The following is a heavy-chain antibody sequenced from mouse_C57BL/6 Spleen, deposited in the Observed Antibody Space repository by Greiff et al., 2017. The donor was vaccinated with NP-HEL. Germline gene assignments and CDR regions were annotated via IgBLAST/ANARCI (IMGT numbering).Heavy chain of an antibody. Sequence: EVQLQQSGPELVKPGASVKISCKASGYTFTDYYMNWVKQSHGKSLEWIGDINPNNGGTSYNQKFKGKATLTVDKSSSTAYMEFRSLTSEDSAVYYCARRGDYDVGAMDYWGQRTSVTVSS. CDR3: ARRGDYDVGAMDY. D-gene: IGHD2-4*01. J-gene: IGHJ4*01. CDR1: GYTFTDYY. V-gene: IGHV1-26*01. CDR2: INPNNGGT.